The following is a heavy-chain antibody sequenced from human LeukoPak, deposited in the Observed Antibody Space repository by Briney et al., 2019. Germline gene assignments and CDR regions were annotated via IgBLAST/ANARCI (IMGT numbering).Heavy chain of an antibody. CDR1: GGAYKGYA. CDR3: ARGTTVTTAVLVPNDAFDI. Sequence: SVKVSCKASGGAYKGYAINWVRQAPGQGLEWMGGSNPIFGTTNFAPKFQGRVTIAADESTSTAYMELTSLKSEDTAVYYCARGTTVTTAVLVPNDAFDIWGQGTMVTVSS. J-gene: IGHJ3*02. CDR2: SNPIFGTT. V-gene: IGHV1-69*13. D-gene: IGHD4-17*01.